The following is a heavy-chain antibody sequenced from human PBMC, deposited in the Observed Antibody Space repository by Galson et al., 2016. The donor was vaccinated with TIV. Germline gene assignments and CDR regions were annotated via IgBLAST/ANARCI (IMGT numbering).Heavy chain of an antibody. J-gene: IGHJ6*02. CDR3: ARVGPYTATDDYYYYGLDV. CDR1: GFTFNSCN. Sequence: SLRLSCAASGFTFNSCNFHWVRQAPGKGLEWVAFIAYDGSDRYYGDSVKGRFTISRDDSRSSVYLQMNSLRPDDTAVYYCARVGPYTATDDYYYYGLDVWGQGTTVTVAS. D-gene: IGHD5-18*01. V-gene: IGHV3-30*03. CDR2: IAYDGSDR.